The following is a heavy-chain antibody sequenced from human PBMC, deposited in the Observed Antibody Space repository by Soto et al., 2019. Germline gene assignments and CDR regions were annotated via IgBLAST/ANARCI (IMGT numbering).Heavy chain of an antibody. CDR2: INTDGGST. D-gene: IGHD6-13*01. V-gene: IGHV3-74*01. CDR3: AREVSWNYFDY. CDR1: GFTFSSYW. Sequence: GGSLRLSCAASGFTFSSYWMHWVRQAPGKGLVWVSRINTDGGSTNYADSVKGRFTISRDNAKNTLDLQMTSLTDDDTAVYYCAREVSWNYFDYWGQGALVTVS. J-gene: IGHJ4*02.